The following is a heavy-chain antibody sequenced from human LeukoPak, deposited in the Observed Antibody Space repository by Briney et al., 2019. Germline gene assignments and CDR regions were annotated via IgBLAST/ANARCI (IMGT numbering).Heavy chain of an antibody. V-gene: IGHV4-4*07. Sequence: SETLSLTCTVSGGSITNYFWTWIRQPAGKGLECVGRIHSTGNRHYNPSLKSRVTMSVNTSKNHFSLNLSSVTAADTALYYCARYYCRGISCYTWIDYWGQGTLVTVSS. J-gene: IGHJ4*02. D-gene: IGHD2-2*02. CDR3: ARYYCRGISCYTWIDY. CDR2: IHSTGNR. CDR1: GGSITNYF.